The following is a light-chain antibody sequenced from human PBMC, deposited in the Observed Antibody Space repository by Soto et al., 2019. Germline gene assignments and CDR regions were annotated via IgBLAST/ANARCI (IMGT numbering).Light chain of an antibody. Sequence: IRMTQSPSSLSASTGDRVTITCRASQVISSYLAWYQQKPGKAPKLLIYAASTLQSGVPSRFSGSGSGTDFTLTISCLQSEDFATYYCQQYYSYSTFGQGTKVDI. J-gene: IGKJ1*01. V-gene: IGKV1-8*01. CDR1: QVISSY. CDR2: AAS. CDR3: QQYYSYST.